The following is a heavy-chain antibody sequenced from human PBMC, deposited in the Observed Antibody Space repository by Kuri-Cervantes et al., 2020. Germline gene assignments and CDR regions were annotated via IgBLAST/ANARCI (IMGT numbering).Heavy chain of an antibody. CDR3: AKLRGRFLEWLLDMDV. V-gene: IGHV1-69*10. J-gene: IGHJ6*03. CDR2: IIPILGTA. CDR1: GYTFTSYA. D-gene: IGHD3-3*01. Sequence: SVKVSCKASGYTFTSYAMNWVRQAPGQGLEWMGGIIPILGTANYAQKFQGRVTITADKSTSTAYMELSSLRAEDTALYYCAKLRGRFLEWLLDMDVWGKGTTVTVSS.